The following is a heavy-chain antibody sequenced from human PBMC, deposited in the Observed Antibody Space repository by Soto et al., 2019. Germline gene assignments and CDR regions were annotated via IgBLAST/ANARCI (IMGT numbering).Heavy chain of an antibody. CDR3: ARDQGTGYSSSWYWFQNGMVV. Sequence: PSETLSLTCAVYGGSFSGYYWSWIRQPPGKGLEWIGEINHSGSTNYNPSLKSRVTISVDTSKSQFSLKLSSVTAADTAVYYCARDQGTGYSSSWYWFQNGMVVWGQGTTVTVSS. CDR2: INHSGST. V-gene: IGHV4-34*01. J-gene: IGHJ6*02. CDR1: GGSFSGYY. D-gene: IGHD6-13*01.